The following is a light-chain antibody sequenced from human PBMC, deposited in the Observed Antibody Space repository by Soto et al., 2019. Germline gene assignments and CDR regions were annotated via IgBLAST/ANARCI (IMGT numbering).Light chain of an antibody. CDR2: EVS. CDR1: SSDVGGYKY. V-gene: IGLV2-14*01. J-gene: IGLJ2*01. Sequence: QSVLTQPASVSGSPGRSITISCTGTSSDVGGYKYVSWYQQHPGKAPKLMIYEVSNRPSGVSHRFSGSKSGNTASLTISGLQAEDEADYYCSSYTSSTTVVFGGGTKLTVL. CDR3: SSYTSSTTVV.